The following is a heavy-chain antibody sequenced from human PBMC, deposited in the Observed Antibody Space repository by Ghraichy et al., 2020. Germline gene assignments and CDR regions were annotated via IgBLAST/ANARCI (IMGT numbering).Heavy chain of an antibody. V-gene: IGHV3-30*03. J-gene: IGHJ4*02. Sequence: GGSLRLSCAASGFTFSDYSLHWVRQAPGKALEWVAGISFDVSNKFYAESVKGRFTISRDNSKDTVSLQMDSLRPEDTAVYYCARVVFRALFRYFDYWGQGTLVTVSS. CDR2: ISFDVSNK. D-gene: IGHD5/OR15-5a*01. CDR1: GFTFSDYS. CDR3: ARVVFRALFRYFDY.